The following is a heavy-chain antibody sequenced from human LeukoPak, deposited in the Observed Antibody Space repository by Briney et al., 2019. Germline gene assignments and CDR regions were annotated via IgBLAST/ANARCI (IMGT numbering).Heavy chain of an antibody. Sequence: TSQTLSLTCDVSGDSMSSSRFSWSWIRQTPGKGLEWIGYSYHGGSTHYNPSLKSRVTISVDRSKKQFSLNLNSVTAADTAVHYCARMVVDVTRWFDPWGQGILVTVSS. J-gene: IGHJ5*02. CDR3: ARMVVDVTRWFDP. CDR2: SYHGGST. CDR1: GDSMSSSRFS. V-gene: IGHV4-30-2*01. D-gene: IGHD2-15*01.